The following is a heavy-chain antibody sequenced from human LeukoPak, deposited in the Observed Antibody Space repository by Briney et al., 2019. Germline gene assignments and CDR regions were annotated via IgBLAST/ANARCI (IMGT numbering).Heavy chain of an antibody. CDR3: ARLLRTNTVTSYPVYYYYGMDV. D-gene: IGHD4-11*01. J-gene: IGHJ6*02. V-gene: IGHV4-59*01. Sequence: KPSETLSLTCTVSGDSMRSYYWSWIRQAPGKGLEWLGHMDDRGDSNYNPSLKGRGSISVDTSKNQFSLKLRSVTAADTAVYYCARLLRTNTVTSYPVYYYYGMDVWGQGTTVTVSS. CDR1: GDSMRSYY. CDR2: MDDRGDS.